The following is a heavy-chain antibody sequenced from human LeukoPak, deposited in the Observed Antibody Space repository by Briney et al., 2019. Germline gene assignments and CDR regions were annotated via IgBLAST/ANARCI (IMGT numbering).Heavy chain of an antibody. V-gene: IGHV3-11*03. CDR3: ARRGTSYCTVDSCHPNWFDP. CDR1: GFTFSDYY. D-gene: IGHD2-15*01. CDR2: INGSSSDT. J-gene: IGHJ5*02. Sequence: GGSLRLSCAASGFTFSDYYMTWIRQAPGRGLEWISYINGSSSDTKYADSVKGRFTISRDNAKNSLYLLMNSLRAEDTAVYYCARRGTSYCTVDSCHPNWFDPWGQGTLVTVSS.